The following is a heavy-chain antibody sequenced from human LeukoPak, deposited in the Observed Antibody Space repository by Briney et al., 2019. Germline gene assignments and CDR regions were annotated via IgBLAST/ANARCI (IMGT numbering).Heavy chain of an antibody. CDR1: GFTFSSYA. CDR3: ARAYYDFKFDP. J-gene: IGHJ5*02. Sequence: GGSLRLSCAASGFTFSSYAMHWVRQAPGKGLEWVAVISYDGSNKYYADSVKGRFTISRDNSKNTLYLQMNSLRAEDTAVYYCARAYYDFKFDPWGQGTLVTVSS. CDR2: ISYDGSNK. D-gene: IGHD3-3*01. V-gene: IGHV3-30-3*01.